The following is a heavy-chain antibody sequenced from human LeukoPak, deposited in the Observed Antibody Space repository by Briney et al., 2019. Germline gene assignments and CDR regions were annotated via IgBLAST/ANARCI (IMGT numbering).Heavy chain of an antibody. J-gene: IGHJ6*03. V-gene: IGHV4-61*09. CDR3: ARAKKRSGRSRNFYLDV. Sequence: SETLSLTCSVSDDPINSGVYYWNWIRQPAGKGPEWLGHIYTSGTTTTSMPSLKSRVAISLDTSKNHFSLKLSSVTAADTAVYYCARAKKRSGRSRNFYLDVWGKGTTVTVSS. CDR1: DDPINSGVYY. D-gene: IGHD1-26*01. CDR2: IYTSGTTT.